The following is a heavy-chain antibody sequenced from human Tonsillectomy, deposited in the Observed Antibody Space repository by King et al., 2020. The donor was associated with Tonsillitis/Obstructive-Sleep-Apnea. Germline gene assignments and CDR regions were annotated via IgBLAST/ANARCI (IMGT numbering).Heavy chain of an antibody. D-gene: IGHD4-11*01. CDR2: INPSGGST. CDR3: ARDPPGRDWDSNYPLPTAYNWFDP. V-gene: IGHV1-46*01. J-gene: IGHJ5*02. Sequence: VQLVESGAEVKKPGASVKVSCKASGYTFTSYYMHWVRQAPGQGLEWMGIINPSGGSTSYAQKFQGRVTMTRDTSTSTVYMELSSLRSEDTAVYYCARDPPGRDWDSNYPLPTAYNWFDPWGQGTLVTVSS. CDR1: GYTFTSYY.